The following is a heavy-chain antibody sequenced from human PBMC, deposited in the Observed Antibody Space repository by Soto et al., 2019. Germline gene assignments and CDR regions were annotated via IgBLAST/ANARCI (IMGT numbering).Heavy chain of an antibody. CDR2: INHSGST. CDR3: ARVSYLVDP. Sequence: SETLSLTCAVYGGSFSGYYWSWIRQPPGKGLEWIGEINHSGSTNYNPSLKSRVTISVDTSKNQFSLKLSSVTAADTAVYYCARVSYLVDPWGQGTLVTVAS. V-gene: IGHV4-34*01. D-gene: IGHD6-6*01. J-gene: IGHJ5*02. CDR1: GGSFSGYY.